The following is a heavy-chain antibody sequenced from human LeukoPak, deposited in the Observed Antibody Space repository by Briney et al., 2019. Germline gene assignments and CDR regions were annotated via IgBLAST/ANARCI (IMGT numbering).Heavy chain of an antibody. D-gene: IGHD2-21*02. CDR2: IMEDGSVK. CDR3: ARDAPPFICGGCHFDAFDI. CDR1: GFTFSSYW. J-gene: IGHJ3*02. Sequence: PGGSLRLSCAASGFTFSSYWMTWVRQVPGKGLEWVANIMEDGSVKNYVDSVKGRFTISRDNAENSLYLEMNSLRAEDTAVYYCARDAPPFICGGCHFDAFDIWGQGTMVTVSS. V-gene: IGHV3-7*01.